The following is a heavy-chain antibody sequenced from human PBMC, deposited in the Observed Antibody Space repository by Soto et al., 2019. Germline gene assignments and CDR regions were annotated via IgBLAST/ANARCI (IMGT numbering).Heavy chain of an antibody. V-gene: IGHV3-23*01. D-gene: IGHD3-9*01. Sequence: PGGSLRLSCADSGFTFSSYAMSWVRQAPGKGLEWVSAISGSGGSTYYADSVKGRFTISRDNSKNTLYLQMNSLRAEDTAVYYSAKDGNPIPYLTGYYRLGWFDPWGQGTLVTVSS. J-gene: IGHJ5*02. CDR1: GFTFSSYA. CDR2: ISGSGGST. CDR3: AKDGNPIPYLTGYYRLGWFDP.